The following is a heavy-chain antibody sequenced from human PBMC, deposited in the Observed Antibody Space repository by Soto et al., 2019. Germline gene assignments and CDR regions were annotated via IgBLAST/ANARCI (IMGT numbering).Heavy chain of an antibody. CDR1: GGSFSGYY. CDR2: INHSGST. J-gene: IGHJ4*02. Sequence: NPSETLSLTCAVYGGSFSGYYWSWIRQPPGKGLEWIGEINHSGSTNYNPSLKSRVTISVDTSKNQFSLKLSSVTAADTAVYYCARGEGSGYFDYWGQGTLVTVSS. V-gene: IGHV4-34*01. CDR3: ARGEGSGYFDY. D-gene: IGHD3-10*01.